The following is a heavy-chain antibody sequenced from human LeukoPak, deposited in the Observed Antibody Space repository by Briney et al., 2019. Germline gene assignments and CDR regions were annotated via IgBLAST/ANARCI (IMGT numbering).Heavy chain of an antibody. V-gene: IGHV3-23*01. J-gene: IGHJ5*02. CDR1: GFTFSSYA. CDR3: AKCGQWLVLHWFDP. D-gene: IGHD6-19*01. CDR2: ITGSGGST. Sequence: PGGSLRLSCAASGFTFSSYAVSWVRQPPGKGLEWVSAITGSGGSTYHADSVKGRFTISRDNSKNTLYLQMSSLRAEDTAVYYCAKCGQWLVLHWFDPWGQGTLVTVSS.